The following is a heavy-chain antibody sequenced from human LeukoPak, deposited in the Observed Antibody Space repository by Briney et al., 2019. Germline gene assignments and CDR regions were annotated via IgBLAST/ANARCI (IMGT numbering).Heavy chain of an antibody. Sequence: GGSLRLSCAASGFTFSSYWMSWVRQAPGKGLEWVANIKQDGGEKYYVDSVKGRFTISRDNAKNSLYLQMNSLRAEDTAVYYCARDSRLYYYDSSGYIDYWGQGTLVTVSS. D-gene: IGHD3-22*01. CDR3: ARDSRLYYYDSSGYIDY. CDR2: IKQDGGEK. V-gene: IGHV3-7*01. CDR1: GFTFSSYW. J-gene: IGHJ4*02.